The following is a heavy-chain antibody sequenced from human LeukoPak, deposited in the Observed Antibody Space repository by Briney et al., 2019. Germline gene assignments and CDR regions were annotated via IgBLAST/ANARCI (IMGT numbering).Heavy chain of an antibody. V-gene: IGHV4-39*02. CDR2: IYHSGST. J-gene: IGHJ4*02. CDR3: ARLKGYYIDF. CDR1: GDXVSSSSYY. Sequence: SETLSLTCSVSGDXVSSSSYYWGWSRQPPGKGLEDFGCIYHSGSTFYNSSLESGVTISVDTAPSPFSLKLSSVTAADTAVYYCARLKGYYIDFWGQGTLVTVSS.